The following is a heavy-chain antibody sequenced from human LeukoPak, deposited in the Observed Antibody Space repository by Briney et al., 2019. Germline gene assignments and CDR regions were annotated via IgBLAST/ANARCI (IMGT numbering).Heavy chain of an antibody. CDR1: GFTLSSYA. Sequence: GGSLRLSCAASGFTLSSYAMHWVRQAPGKGLEWVAVISYDGSNKYYADSVKGRFTISRDNSKNTLYLQMNSLRAEDTAVYYCARNVRLGSGELSFAPFKNWFDPWGQGTLVTVSS. CDR2: ISYDGSNK. D-gene: IGHD3-16*02. J-gene: IGHJ5*02. CDR3: ARNVRLGSGELSFAPFKNWFDP. V-gene: IGHV3-30*04.